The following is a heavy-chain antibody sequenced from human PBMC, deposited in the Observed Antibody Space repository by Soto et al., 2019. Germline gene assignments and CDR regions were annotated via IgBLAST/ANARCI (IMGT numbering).Heavy chain of an antibody. CDR2: IDPSDSYT. Sequence: PGESLKISCKASGDSFTTYWINWVRQMPGKGLEWMGRIDPSDSYTNYSPSFEGLVTISADKSTSTAYLQWSSLKASDTGIFYCASTRTTLVTQNDYWGQGTQVTVSS. D-gene: IGHD2-21*02. V-gene: IGHV5-10-1*01. CDR1: GDSFTTYW. J-gene: IGHJ4*02. CDR3: ASTRTTLVTQNDY.